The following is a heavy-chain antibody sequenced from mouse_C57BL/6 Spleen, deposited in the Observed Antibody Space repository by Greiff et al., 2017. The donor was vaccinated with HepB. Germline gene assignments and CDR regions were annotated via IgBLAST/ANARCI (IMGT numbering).Heavy chain of an antibody. CDR1: GYTFTSYW. Sequence: VQLQQPGAELVKPGASVKLSCKASGYTFTSYWMQWVKQRPGQGLEWIGEIDPSDSYTNYNQKFKGKATLTVDTSSSTAYMQLSSLTSEDSAVYYCARSGLRYSYYAMDYWGQGTSVTVSS. CDR2: IDPSDSYT. CDR3: ARSGLRYSYYAMDY. V-gene: IGHV1-50*01. J-gene: IGHJ4*01. D-gene: IGHD1-1*01.